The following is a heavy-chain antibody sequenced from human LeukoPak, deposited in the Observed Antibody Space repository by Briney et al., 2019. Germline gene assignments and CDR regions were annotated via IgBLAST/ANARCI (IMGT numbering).Heavy chain of an antibody. Sequence: PGRSLRLSCAASGFTFSSYAMHWVRQAPGKGLEWVAVISYDGSNKYYADSVKGRFTISRDNSKNTLYLHMNSLRAEDTAVYYCATYCSGGGCYPLGAFDIWGQGTMVTVSS. CDR1: GFTFSSYA. CDR2: ISYDGSNK. V-gene: IGHV3-30*04. D-gene: IGHD2-15*01. J-gene: IGHJ3*02. CDR3: ATYCSGGGCYPLGAFDI.